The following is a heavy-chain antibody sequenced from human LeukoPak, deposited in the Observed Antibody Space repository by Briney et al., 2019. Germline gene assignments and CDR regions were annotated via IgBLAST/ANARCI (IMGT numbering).Heavy chain of an antibody. CDR2: IDHSGST. J-gene: IGHJ4*02. CDR1: GGSFSGYY. CDR3: ARGVARSSKFHFSYYFDY. Sequence: SETLSLTCAVYGGSFSGYYWSWIRQPPGKGLEWIGEIDHSGSTNYNLSLKSRVTISVDTSKNQFSLKLSSVTAADTAVYYCARGVARSSKFHFSYYFDYWGQGTLVTVSS. V-gene: IGHV4-34*01. D-gene: IGHD6-6*01.